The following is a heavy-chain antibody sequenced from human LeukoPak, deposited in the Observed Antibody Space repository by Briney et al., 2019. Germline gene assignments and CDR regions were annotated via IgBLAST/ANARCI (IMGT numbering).Heavy chain of an antibody. D-gene: IGHD3-10*01. J-gene: IGHJ6*03. CDR3: ARGLRVRGTSYYYYYMDV. V-gene: IGHV1-8*01. Sequence: GASVKVSCKASGYTFTSYDINWVRQATGQGLEWMGWMNPNSGNTGYAQKFQGRVTMTRNTSISTAYMELSSLRSEDTAVYYCARGLRVRGTSYYYYYMDVWGKGTTVTVSS. CDR2: MNPNSGNT. CDR1: GYTFTSYD.